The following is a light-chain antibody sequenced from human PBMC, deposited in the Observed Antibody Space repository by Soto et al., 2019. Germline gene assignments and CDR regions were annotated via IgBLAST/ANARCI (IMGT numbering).Light chain of an antibody. J-gene: IGKJ1*01. V-gene: IGKV1-39*01. CDR3: QQSYSTLLT. CDR1: QSTSSY. CDR2: AAS. Sequence: DIQMTQSPSSLSASVGDRVTITCRASQSTSSYLNWYQQKPGKAPKLLIYAASSLQSGVPSRFSGSGSGTDFTVTISRLQPEDFSTYHCQQSYSTLLTFGQGTKVDIK.